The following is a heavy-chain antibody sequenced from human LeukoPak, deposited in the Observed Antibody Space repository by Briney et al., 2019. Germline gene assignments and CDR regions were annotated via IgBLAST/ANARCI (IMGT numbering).Heavy chain of an antibody. CDR2: TYYRSKLYN. CDR3: ARDQMWFDR. V-gene: IGHV6-1*01. J-gene: IGHJ5*02. Sequence: SQTLSLTCVLSGDSLSRNSAAWDWVRQSPSRGLEWLGRTYYRSKLYNDYGVSVKSRITINPDTSKNQFSLQLNSVTPEDTAIYYCARDQMWFDRWGKGILVTVSA. CDR1: GDSLSRNSAA. D-gene: IGHD5-24*01.